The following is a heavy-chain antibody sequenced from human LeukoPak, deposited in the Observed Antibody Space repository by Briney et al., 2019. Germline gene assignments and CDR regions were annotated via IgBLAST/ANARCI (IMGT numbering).Heavy chain of an antibody. D-gene: IGHD2-2*02. V-gene: IGHV3-74*01. Sequence: GGSLRLSCAASGFTFSSYWMHWVRQAPGKGLVWVSRINTDGSSTSYADSVKGRFTISRDNAKNTLYLQLNSLRAEDTAVYYCARGPPAYCSSTSCYTGMRWFDPWGQGTLVIVSS. J-gene: IGHJ5*02. CDR2: INTDGSST. CDR1: GFTFSSYW. CDR3: ARGPPAYCSSTSCYTGMRWFDP.